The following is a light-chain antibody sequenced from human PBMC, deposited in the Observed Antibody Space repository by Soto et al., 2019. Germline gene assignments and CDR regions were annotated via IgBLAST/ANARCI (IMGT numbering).Light chain of an antibody. CDR2: GNN. V-gene: IGLV1-40*01. J-gene: IGLJ1*01. CDR1: SSNIGAGYD. CDR3: QSYDSSLSGSYV. Sequence: QSVLTQPPSVSGAPGQRVTISCTGSSSNIGAGYDVHWYQRLPGTAPKVLIYGNNNRPSGVPDRFSGSKSGTSASLAITGLQAEDEADYYGQSYDSSLSGSYVFGTGTQVTVL.